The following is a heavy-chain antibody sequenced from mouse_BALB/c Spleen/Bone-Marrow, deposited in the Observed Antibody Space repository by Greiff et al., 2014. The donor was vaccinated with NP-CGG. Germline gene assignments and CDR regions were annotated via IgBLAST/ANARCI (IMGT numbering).Heavy chain of an antibody. D-gene: IGHD1-1*01. V-gene: IGHV1-87*01. CDR2: IYPGDGDT. Sequence: VKLVESGAELARPGASVKLSCKASAYTLTSYWMQWVKQRPGQGLEWIGAIYPGDGDTRYTQKFKGKATLTADKSSSTAYMQLSSLASEDSAVYYCARGYYYGSTYGWYFDVWGAGTTVTVSS. CDR1: AYTLTSYW. J-gene: IGHJ1*01. CDR3: ARGYYYGSTYGWYFDV.